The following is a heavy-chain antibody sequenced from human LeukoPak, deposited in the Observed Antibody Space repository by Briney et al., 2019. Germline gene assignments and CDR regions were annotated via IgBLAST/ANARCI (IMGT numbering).Heavy chain of an antibody. V-gene: IGHV1-46*01. CDR3: ARDGVAVAGNPPLDY. CDR2: INPSGGST. Sequence: ASVKVSCKASGYTFTSYYMHWVRQAPGQGLEWMGIINPSGGSTSYAQKFQGRVTMTRDTSTSTVYMELSSLRSEDTAVYYCARDGVAVAGNPPLDYWGQGTLVTVSS. D-gene: IGHD6-19*01. CDR1: GYTFTSYY. J-gene: IGHJ4*02.